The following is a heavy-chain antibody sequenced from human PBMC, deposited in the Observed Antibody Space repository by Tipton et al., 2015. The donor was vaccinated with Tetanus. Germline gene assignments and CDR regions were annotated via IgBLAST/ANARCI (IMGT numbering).Heavy chain of an antibody. CDR3: GRHGGSYIAYWCFDL. CDR1: GFTFSSYV. J-gene: IGHJ2*01. D-gene: IGHD1-26*01. CDR2: ISYDGRNK. Sequence: SLRLSCAASGFTFSSYVMHWVRQAPGKGLEWVAVISYDGRNKFYADSVKGRFTISRDNSKNTLYLQMNSLRAEDTAVYYCGRHGGSYIAYWCFDLWGRGSLVTVSS. V-gene: IGHV3-30*03.